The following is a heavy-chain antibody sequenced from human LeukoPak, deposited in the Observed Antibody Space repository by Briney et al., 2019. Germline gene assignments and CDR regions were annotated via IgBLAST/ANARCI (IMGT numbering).Heavy chain of an antibody. CDR2: IYYSGNT. J-gene: IGHJ4*02. CDR3: ARQTGSGLFILP. D-gene: IGHD3/OR15-3a*01. CDR1: GFTFSTYT. V-gene: IGHV4-39*01. Sequence: SGGSLRLSCAASGFTFSTYTINWIRQPPGKGLEWIGSIYYSGNTYYNASLKSQVSISIDTSKNQFSLRLTSVTAADTAVYYCARQTGSGLFILPGGQGTLVTVSS.